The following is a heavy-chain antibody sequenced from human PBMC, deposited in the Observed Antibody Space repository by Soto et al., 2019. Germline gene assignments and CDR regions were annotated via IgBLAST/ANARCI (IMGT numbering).Heavy chain of an antibody. D-gene: IGHD3-10*01. CDR3: EKHQGPGDGFVGMDV. CDR1: GFTFDDYA. J-gene: IGHJ6*02. V-gene: IGHV3-9*01. CDR2: ISWNSGSI. Sequence: LRLSCAASGFTFDDYAMHWVRQAPGKGLEWVSGISWNSGSIGYADSVKGRFTISRDNAKNSLYLQMNSLRAEDTALYYCEKHQGPGDGFVGMDVWGQGTKVTVYS.